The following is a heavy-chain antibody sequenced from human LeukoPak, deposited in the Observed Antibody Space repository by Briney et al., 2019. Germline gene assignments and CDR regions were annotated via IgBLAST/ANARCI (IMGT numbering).Heavy chain of an antibody. V-gene: IGHV3-21*01. D-gene: IGHD3-9*01. J-gene: IGHJ4*02. Sequence: PGGSLRLSCAASGFTFSSYSMNWVRQAPGQGLEGVSSISSSSSYIYYADSVKGRMTISRDNAKNSLYLQMHSLRAEDTAVYYCARDGRLGILTGHYPDYWGQGTLVTVSS. CDR2: ISSSSSYI. CDR3: ARDGRLGILTGHYPDY. CDR1: GFTFSSYS.